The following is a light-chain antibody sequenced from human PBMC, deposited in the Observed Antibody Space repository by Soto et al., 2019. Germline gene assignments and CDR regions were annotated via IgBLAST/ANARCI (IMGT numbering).Light chain of an antibody. CDR3: HQRSNWPKT. CDR2: YAV. J-gene: IGKJ1*01. V-gene: IGKV3-11*01. Sequence: EIVLTQSPATLSLSPGETATLSCRASQTVSSYLAWFQQKPGPPPRLLIDYAVITAPGIPARFSGSGSGTDFTLTIRRLEPEDSTVYYCHQRSNWPKTFGQGTKVEIK. CDR1: QTVSSY.